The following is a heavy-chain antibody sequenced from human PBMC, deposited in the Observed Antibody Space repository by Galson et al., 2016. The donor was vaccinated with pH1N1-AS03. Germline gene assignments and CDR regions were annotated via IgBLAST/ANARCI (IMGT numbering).Heavy chain of an antibody. V-gene: IGHV4-61*02. Sequence: TLSLTCTVSGDSFSSNIYYWNWLRQPAGKGLEWIGRIYTSGVTHYHPSLESRATISIDTSKKQFSLDPTSVTAADTAMYYCARGDPAVADFVYWGQGTLVTVSS. CDR3: ARGDPAVADFVY. J-gene: IGHJ4*02. CDR2: IYTSGVT. CDR1: GDSFSSNIYY. D-gene: IGHD6-19*01.